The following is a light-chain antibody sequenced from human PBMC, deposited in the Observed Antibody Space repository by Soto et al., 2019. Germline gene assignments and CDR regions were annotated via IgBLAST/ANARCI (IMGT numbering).Light chain of an antibody. V-gene: IGLV2-11*01. CDR2: DVS. Sequence: ALAQPRSVSGSPGQSFTVSCIGTSSDVGDYNSVSWYQQHPGKAPKLMIYDVSKRPSGVPDRFSGSKSGNTASLTISGLQAEDEADYSCCSYVGGYDYVFGIGTKVTVL. J-gene: IGLJ1*01. CDR3: CSYVGGYDYV. CDR1: SSDVGDYNS.